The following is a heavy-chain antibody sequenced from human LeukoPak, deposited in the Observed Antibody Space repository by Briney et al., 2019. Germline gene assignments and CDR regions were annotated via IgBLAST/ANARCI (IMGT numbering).Heavy chain of an antibody. CDR1: GFTFSNAW. V-gene: IGHV3-15*01. CDR2: VKSKTGGRTT. CDR3: TPALGGFTMVRVRFYYYGMDV. D-gene: IGHD3-10*01. J-gene: IGHJ6*04. Sequence: GGSLRLSWAAAGFTFSNAWMSGGRQAPGKGGEWGGGVKSKTGGRTTDYPAPVKGRFTTSRAASKHTLYLQMTSLNTEATAVYYCTPALGGFTMVRVRFYYYGMDVWGKGTPVTVSS.